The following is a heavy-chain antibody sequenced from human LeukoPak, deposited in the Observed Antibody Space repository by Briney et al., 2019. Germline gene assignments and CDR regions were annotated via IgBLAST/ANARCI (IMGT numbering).Heavy chain of an antibody. Sequence: SQTLSLTCTVSGGSISSGSYYWSWIQQPAGKGLEWIGRIYTSGSTNYNPSLKSRVTISVDTSKYQFSLKLSSVTAADTAVYYCARVVGTIFGVVIITSDAFDIWGQGTMVTVSS. CDR1: GGSISSGSYY. J-gene: IGHJ3*02. D-gene: IGHD3-3*01. CDR3: ARVVGTIFGVVIITSDAFDI. V-gene: IGHV4-61*02. CDR2: IYTSGST.